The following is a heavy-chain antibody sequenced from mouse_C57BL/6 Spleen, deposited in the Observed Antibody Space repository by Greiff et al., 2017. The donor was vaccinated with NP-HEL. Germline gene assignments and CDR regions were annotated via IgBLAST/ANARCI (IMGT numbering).Heavy chain of an antibody. CDR1: GFTFSDYG. J-gene: IGHJ2*01. V-gene: IGHV5-17*01. Sequence: EVKLMESGGGLVKPGGSLKLSCAASGFTFSDYGMHWVRQAPEKGLEWVAYISSGSSTIYYADTVTGRFTISRDTAKNTLFLQMTSLRSEDTAMYYCERQIYNGSGPLYFDYWGQGTTLTVSS. CDR2: ISSGSSTI. CDR3: ERQIYNGSGPLYFDY. D-gene: IGHD1-1*01.